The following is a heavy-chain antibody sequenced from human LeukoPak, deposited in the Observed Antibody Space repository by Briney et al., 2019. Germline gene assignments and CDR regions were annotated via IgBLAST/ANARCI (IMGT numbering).Heavy chain of an antibody. CDR2: IYHDGST. V-gene: IGHV4-39*07. CDR3: ARTITIFGVAKGYFDL. Sequence: SETLSLTCTVSGGSITITNYYWGWIRQPPGKGLEWVGNIYHDGSTYYNPSLKSRVTISVDRSKNQFSLKLSSVTAADTAVYYCARTITIFGVAKGYFDLWGRGTLVTVSS. D-gene: IGHD3-3*01. CDR1: GGSITITNYY. J-gene: IGHJ2*01.